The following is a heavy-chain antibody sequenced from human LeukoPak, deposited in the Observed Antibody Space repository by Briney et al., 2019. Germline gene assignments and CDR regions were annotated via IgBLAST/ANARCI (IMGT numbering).Heavy chain of an antibody. J-gene: IGHJ4*02. V-gene: IGHV3-21*01. D-gene: IGHD7-27*01. CDR3: ARRVSPWGRSSRQYFDY. CDR2: ISSSSIYR. CDR1: GLSFSTYS. Sequence: PGGSLRLSCAASGLSFSTYSMNWVRQAPGKGLEWVSSISSSSIYRYYADSVKGRFTISRDNAKKSLYLQMNSLRAADTAVYYCARRVSPWGRSSRQYFDYWGQGTLVTVSS.